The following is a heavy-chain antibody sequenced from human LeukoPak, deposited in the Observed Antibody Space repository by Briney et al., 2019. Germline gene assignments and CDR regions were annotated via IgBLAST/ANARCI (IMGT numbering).Heavy chain of an antibody. V-gene: IGHV1-69*04. CDR1: GGTFSSCA. CDR2: IIPILGIA. Sequence: RASVKVSCKASGGTFSSCAISWVRQAPGQGLEWMGRIIPILGIANYAQKFQGRVTITADKSTSTAYMELSSLRSEDTAVYYCARWSEDIVATISNGMDVWGRGTTVTVSS. CDR3: ARWSEDIVATISNGMDV. J-gene: IGHJ6*02. D-gene: IGHD5-12*01.